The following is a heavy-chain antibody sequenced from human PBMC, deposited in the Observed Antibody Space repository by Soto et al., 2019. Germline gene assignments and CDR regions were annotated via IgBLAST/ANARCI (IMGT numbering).Heavy chain of an antibody. V-gene: IGHV3-23*01. CDR3: AKNRQFRSYYESAGHYDN. D-gene: IGHD3-10*01. J-gene: IGHJ4*02. CDR1: GFTFKNYD. Sequence: EVELLESGGGLVQPGGSLRLSCVASGFTFKNYDMRWIRQAPGKGLEWVSGISGGGGVTYYADSVKGRFTISRDNSKNTLYLQMNSLRAEDTAIYYCAKNRQFRSYYESAGHYDNWGQGTLVTVSS. CDR2: ISGGGGVT.